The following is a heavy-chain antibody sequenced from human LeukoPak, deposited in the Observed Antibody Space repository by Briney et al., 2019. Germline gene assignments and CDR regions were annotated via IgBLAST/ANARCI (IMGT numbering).Heavy chain of an antibody. CDR3: ARQTSIYAYSGYDPLDF. V-gene: IGHV5-51*01. CDR2: IYPGDSET. CDR1: GYSFTSYW. D-gene: IGHD5-12*01. Sequence: GESLKISCRASGYSFTSYWIGWVRQMHGKGLEWLGIIYPGDSETRYSPSFQGQVTISAHKSISTAYLQWSSLKASDTAMYYCARQTSIYAYSGYDPLDFWAQGTLVTVSS. J-gene: IGHJ4*02.